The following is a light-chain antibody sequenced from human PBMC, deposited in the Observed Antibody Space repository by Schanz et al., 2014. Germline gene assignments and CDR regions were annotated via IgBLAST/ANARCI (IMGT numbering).Light chain of an antibody. Sequence: EIVLTQSPGTLSVSPGERATLSCRASQSISSNLAWYQQKPGQAPRLLIYGASSRATGIPDRFSGSGSGTDFTLTISRLEPEDFAVYFCQQYGNSFTFGRGTKVEVK. V-gene: IGKV3-20*01. CDR3: QQYGNSFT. J-gene: IGKJ4*01. CDR2: GAS. CDR1: QSISSN.